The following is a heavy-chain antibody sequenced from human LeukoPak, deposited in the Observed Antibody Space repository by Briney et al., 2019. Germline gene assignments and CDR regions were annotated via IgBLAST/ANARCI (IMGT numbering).Heavy chain of an antibody. CDR3: ARGDLDGYNDY. Sequence: GGSLRLSCAASGFTFSSYGMHWVRQAPGKGLEWVAVIWYDGSNKYYADSVKGRFTISRDNSKNTLYLQMNSLRAEDTAVYYCARGDLDGYNDYWGQGTLVTVPS. D-gene: IGHD5-24*01. CDR2: IWYDGSNK. J-gene: IGHJ4*02. CDR1: GFTFSSYG. V-gene: IGHV3-33*01.